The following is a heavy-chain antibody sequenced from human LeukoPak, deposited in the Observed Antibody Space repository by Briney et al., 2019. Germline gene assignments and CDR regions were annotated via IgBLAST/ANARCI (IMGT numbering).Heavy chain of an antibody. V-gene: IGHV3-7*03. Sequence: GGSLRLSCAASGFTFSNYWMTWVRQAPGKGLEWVANIKLDGSEKNYVDSVKGRFTISRDNSENSLYLQMNSLRAEDTAVYYCAIRYFYGMDVWGKGTTVTVSS. CDR1: GFTFSNYW. CDR2: IKLDGSEK. CDR3: AIRYFYGMDV. J-gene: IGHJ6*04. D-gene: IGHD3-9*01.